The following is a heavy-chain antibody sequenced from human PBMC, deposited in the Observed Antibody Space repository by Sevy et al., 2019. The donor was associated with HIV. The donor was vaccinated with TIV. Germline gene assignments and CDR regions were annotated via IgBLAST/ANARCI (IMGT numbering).Heavy chain of an antibody. D-gene: IGHD3-22*01. Sequence: GGSLRLSCAASGFTFSSYWMHWVRQAPGKGLVWVPRINSDGSSTSYADSVKGRFTISRDNAKNTLYLQMNSLRAEDTAVYYCARAVSRRYYYDSSGYYYYYYYGMDVWGQGTTVTVSS. CDR2: INSDGSST. J-gene: IGHJ6*02. CDR1: GFTFSSYW. CDR3: ARAVSRRYYYDSSGYYYYYYYGMDV. V-gene: IGHV3-74*01.